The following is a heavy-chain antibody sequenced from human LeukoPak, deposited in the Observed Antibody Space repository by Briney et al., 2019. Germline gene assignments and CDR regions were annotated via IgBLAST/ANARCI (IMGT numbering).Heavy chain of an antibody. Sequence: SETRSLTCAVYGGSFSSYYWSWIRQPPGKGLEWIGEINHSGSTNYNPSLKSRVTISVDTSKNQFSLKLSSVTAAETAVYYCARVSASTWAFDIWGQGTMVTVSS. CDR1: GGSFSSYY. CDR3: ARVSASTWAFDI. J-gene: IGHJ3*02. V-gene: IGHV4-34*01. D-gene: IGHD5/OR15-5a*01. CDR2: INHSGST.